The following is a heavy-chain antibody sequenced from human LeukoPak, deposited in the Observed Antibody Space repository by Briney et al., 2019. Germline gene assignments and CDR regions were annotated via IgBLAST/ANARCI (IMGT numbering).Heavy chain of an antibody. CDR1: GYTFTDYY. CDR2: INPNSGGT. J-gene: IGHJ4*02. V-gene: IGHV1-2*02. Sequence: ASVKVSCKASGYTFTDYYIHWVRQAPGQGLEWMGWINPNSGGTNYAQKLQGRVTMTTDTSTSTAYMELRSLRSDDTAVYYCARGYRLSAYSSSWYSALKNTVKYGTRALGFDYWGQGTLVTVSS. CDR3: ARGYRLSAYSSSWYSALKNTVKYGTRALGFDY. D-gene: IGHD6-13*01.